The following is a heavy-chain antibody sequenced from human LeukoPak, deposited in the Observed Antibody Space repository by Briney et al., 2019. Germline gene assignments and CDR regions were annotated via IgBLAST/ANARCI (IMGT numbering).Heavy chain of an antibody. CDR2: LSASGARI. CDR1: TSTFCSYA. Sequence: GGSLRLSCTASTSTFCSYAMTWVRQPLRTGLQWVATLSASGARIHYADSVKGRFTITRDNSKNTLYLQMDSLRPEDTAVYFCAGGEGAAGIYDAFDFWGQGTLVAVSS. J-gene: IGHJ3*01. D-gene: IGHD6-13*01. V-gene: IGHV3-23*01. CDR3: AGGEGAAGIYDAFDF.